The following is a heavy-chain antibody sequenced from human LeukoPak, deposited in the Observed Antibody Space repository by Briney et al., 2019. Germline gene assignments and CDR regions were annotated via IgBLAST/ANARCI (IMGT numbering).Heavy chain of an antibody. CDR2: IRSNSDGGTI. Sequence: GGSLRLSCAASGFTFSSYTMHWVRQAPGKGLEWVGRIRSNSDGGTIDYAAPVKGRFTLSRDDSKTTLYLQMNSLQTEDTAVYYCATDFYDSTWGQGTLVTVSS. D-gene: IGHD3-22*01. J-gene: IGHJ5*02. CDR1: GFTFSSYT. V-gene: IGHV3-15*07. CDR3: ATDFYDST.